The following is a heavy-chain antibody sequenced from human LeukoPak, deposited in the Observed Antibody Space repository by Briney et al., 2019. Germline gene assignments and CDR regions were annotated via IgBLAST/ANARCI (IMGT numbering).Heavy chain of an antibody. D-gene: IGHD7-27*01. Sequence: GGSLRLSCAASEFTFSSYAMSWVRQAPGKGLEWISAISGSGGSTYYADSVKGRFTISRDNSKNTPYLQMNSLRAEDTAVYYCAKSAFLGTSLDYWGQGTLVTVSS. CDR1: EFTFSSYA. V-gene: IGHV3-23*01. CDR3: AKSAFLGTSLDY. J-gene: IGHJ4*02. CDR2: ISGSGGST.